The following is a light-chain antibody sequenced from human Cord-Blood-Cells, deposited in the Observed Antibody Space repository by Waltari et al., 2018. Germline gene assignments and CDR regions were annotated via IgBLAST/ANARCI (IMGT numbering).Light chain of an antibody. CDR1: QGISSY. J-gene: IGKJ1*01. CDR3: QQYYRFPQT. V-gene: IGKV1D-8*01. Sequence: IWITQSPSLLSASTACTAAINFRMSQGISSYLAWYQQKPGQAPELLIYAASTLHSGVPERFSGSGSGTDFTLKISRLQSEDFATYYCQQYYRFPQTFGQGTKVEIK. CDR2: AAS.